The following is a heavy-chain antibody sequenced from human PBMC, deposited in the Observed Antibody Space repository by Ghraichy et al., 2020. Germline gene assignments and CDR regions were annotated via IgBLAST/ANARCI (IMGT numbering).Heavy chain of an antibody. CDR1: GDSISSRSYY. D-gene: IGHD6-6*01. CDR3: AREGLRLVNDYIAH. J-gene: IGHJ4*02. CDR2: IYFSGSA. V-gene: IGHV4-61*01. Sequence: SQTLSLTCNDFGDSISSRSYYWSRIRQSPGKGLERIGYIYFSGSANYSPSLKSRVSMSLDTSKNQISLKLTTVTAADTAMYYCAREGLRLVNDYIAHWGQGILVTVSS.